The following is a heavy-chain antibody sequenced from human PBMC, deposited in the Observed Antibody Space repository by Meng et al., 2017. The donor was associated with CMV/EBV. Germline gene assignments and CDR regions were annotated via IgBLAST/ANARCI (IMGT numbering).Heavy chain of an antibody. CDR1: GFTFSSYS. V-gene: IGHV3-21*01. J-gene: IGHJ6*02. CDR2: ISSSSSYI. Sequence: GGSLRLSCAASGFTFSSYSMNWVRQAPGKGLEWVSSISSSSSYIYYADSVKGRFTISRDNAKNSLYLQMNSLRAEDTAVYYYARDRTIFGVRNYYYYGMDVWGQGTTVTVSS. D-gene: IGHD3-3*01. CDR3: ARDRTIFGVRNYYYYGMDV.